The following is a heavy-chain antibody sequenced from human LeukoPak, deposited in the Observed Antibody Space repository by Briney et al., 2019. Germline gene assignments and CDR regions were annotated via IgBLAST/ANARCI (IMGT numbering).Heavy chain of an antibody. V-gene: IGHV1-46*01. CDR1: GYTFTGYY. CDR3: ARRGYSYEFDY. J-gene: IGHJ4*02. Sequence: ASVKVSCKASGYTFTGYYMHWVRQAPGQGLEWMGWINPSGGSTSYAQKFQGRVTMTRDMSTSTVYMELSSLRSEDTAVYYCARRGYSYEFDYWGQGTLVTVSS. D-gene: IGHD5-18*01. CDR2: INPSGGST.